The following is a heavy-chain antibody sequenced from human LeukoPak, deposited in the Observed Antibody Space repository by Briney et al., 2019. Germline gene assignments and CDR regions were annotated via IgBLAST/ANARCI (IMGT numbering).Heavy chain of an antibody. CDR3: ARETYSKLIGDAFDM. CDR1: GFTLSRHY. V-gene: IGHV3-21*06. CDR2: ITSDSSYI. D-gene: IGHD4-11*01. Sequence: GGSLRLSCAASGFTLSRHYMNWVRQAPGKGLEWVSSITSDSSYIYYADSVKGRFTISRDNAKNSLYLQMNSLRADDTAMCYCARETYSKLIGDAFDMWGQGTMVTVSS. J-gene: IGHJ3*02.